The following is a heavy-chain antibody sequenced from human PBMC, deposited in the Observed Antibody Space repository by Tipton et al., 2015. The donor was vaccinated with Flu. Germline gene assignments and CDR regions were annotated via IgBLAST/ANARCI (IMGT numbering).Heavy chain of an antibody. V-gene: IGHV3-30*18. CDR2: ISYDGSNI. D-gene: IGHD1-26*01. CDR1: GFTFSTYG. J-gene: IGHJ4*02. Sequence: SLRLSCAASGFTFSTYGMHWVRQAPGQGLEWVAVISYDGSNIYYADSVKGRFTISRDNSKNTLYLQMDSLRAEDTAVYYCAKKFPGPVGATPDYWGQGTLLTVSS. CDR3: AKKFPGPVGATPDY.